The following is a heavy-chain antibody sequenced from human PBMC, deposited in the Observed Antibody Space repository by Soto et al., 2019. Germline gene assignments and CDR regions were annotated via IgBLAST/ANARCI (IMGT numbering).Heavy chain of an antibody. D-gene: IGHD2-15*01. V-gene: IGHV3-23*01. Sequence: EVQLLESGGGLVQPGGSLRLSCAASGFTFSSYAMSWVRQAPGKGLEWVSGITGSGGSTYYADSVEGRFTVSRDNAKNTLFLHMNGLRAEDTAVYYCAKEGGHRREVDYWGQGTLVVVSS. CDR1: GFTFSSYA. CDR3: AKEGGHRREVDY. CDR2: ITGSGGST. J-gene: IGHJ4*02.